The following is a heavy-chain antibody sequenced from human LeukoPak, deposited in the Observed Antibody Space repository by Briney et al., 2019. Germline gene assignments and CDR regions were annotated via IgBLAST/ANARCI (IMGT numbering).Heavy chain of an antibody. V-gene: IGHV1-69*01. CDR1: GGTFSSYA. CDR2: IIPIFGTA. J-gene: IGHJ4*02. D-gene: IGHD4-17*01. Sequence: SVKVSCKASGGTFSSYAISWVRQAPGQGLEWMGGIIPIFGTANYAQKFQGRVTITADESTSTAYMELSSLRSEDTAVYYCARDYGDYRQSYFDYWGPRTLVTVSS. CDR3: ARDYGDYRQSYFDY.